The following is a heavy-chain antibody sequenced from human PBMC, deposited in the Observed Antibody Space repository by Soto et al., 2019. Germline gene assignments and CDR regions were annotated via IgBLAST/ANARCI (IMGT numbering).Heavy chain of an antibody. J-gene: IGHJ3*02. Sequence: QVQLQESGPGLVKPSGTLSLTCAVSGGSISSSNWWSWVRQPPGKGLEWIGEIYHSGSTNYNPSLKSRVTISVDKSKNQFSLKLSSVTAADTAVYYCARVAVSVVDSTLGAFDIWGQGTMVTVSS. V-gene: IGHV4-4*02. CDR3: ARVAVSVVDSTLGAFDI. D-gene: IGHD2-15*01. CDR1: GGSISSSNW. CDR2: IYHSGST.